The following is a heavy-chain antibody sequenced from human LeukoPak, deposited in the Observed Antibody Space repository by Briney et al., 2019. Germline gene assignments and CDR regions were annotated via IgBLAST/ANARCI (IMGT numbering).Heavy chain of an antibody. J-gene: IGHJ6*02. Sequence: GRSLRLSCAASGFTFSSYSMNWVRQAPGKGLEWVSSISSSSSYIYYADSVKGRFTISRDNAKNSLYLQMNSLRAEDTAVYYCARDLFVVVPAARVEAYYYGMDVWGQGTTVTVSS. CDR3: ARDLFVVVPAARVEAYYYGMDV. CDR2: ISSSSSYI. D-gene: IGHD2-2*01. CDR1: GFTFSSYS. V-gene: IGHV3-21*01.